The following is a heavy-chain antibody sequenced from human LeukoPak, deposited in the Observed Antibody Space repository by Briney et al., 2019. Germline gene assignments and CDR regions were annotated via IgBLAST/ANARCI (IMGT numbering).Heavy chain of an antibody. V-gene: IGHV4-59*08. CDR3: ARHTGSGSYYWVDYYYGMDV. J-gene: IGHJ6*02. Sequence: SETLSLTCSVSGVSISCYYGSWLPQPPGKGLEWFGYIYYSGSTNYNLSLKSRVTISVDTSKNQFSLKLSSVTAADTAVYYCARHTGSGSYYWVDYYYGMDVWGQGTTVTVSS. CDR1: GVSISCYY. CDR2: IYYSGST. D-gene: IGHD3-10*01.